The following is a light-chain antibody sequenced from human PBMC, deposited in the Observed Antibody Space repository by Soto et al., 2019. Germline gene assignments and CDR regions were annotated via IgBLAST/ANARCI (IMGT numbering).Light chain of an antibody. J-gene: IGKJ1*01. CDR2: SAS. V-gene: IGKV1-39*01. CDR3: QQSYSTQWT. Sequence: DIQLTQSPSSLSASVGDRVTITFRASQGISNYLNWYQQKPGKAPKLLISSASSLQSAVPSRLSARGSGGYLALTITSRQPEDFGTYYFQQSYSTQWTVGQGTKVDIK. CDR1: QGISNY.